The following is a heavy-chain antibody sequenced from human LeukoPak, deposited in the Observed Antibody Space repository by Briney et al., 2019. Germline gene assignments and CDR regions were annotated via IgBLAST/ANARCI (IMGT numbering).Heavy chain of an antibody. D-gene: IGHD1-26*01. V-gene: IGHV1-18*01. Sequence: ASVKVSCKASGFALHNYNIVWLRQAPGQGLEWVGWITAFNGNTNYAQKVQGRVTMTRDTSISTAYMELSRLRSDDTAVYYCAREWELPNAWFDYWGQGTLVTVSS. CDR1: GFALHNYN. J-gene: IGHJ4*02. CDR2: ITAFNGNT. CDR3: AREWELPNAWFDY.